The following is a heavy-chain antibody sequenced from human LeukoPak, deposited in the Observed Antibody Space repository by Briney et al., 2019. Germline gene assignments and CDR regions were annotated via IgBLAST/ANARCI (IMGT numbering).Heavy chain of an antibody. CDR3: ARVEVQAVVIRYIDY. CDR1: GGSISSSSYY. J-gene: IGHJ4*02. Sequence: PSETLSLTCTVSGGSISSSSYYWGWIRQPPGKGLEWIGSIYYSGSTYYNPSLKSRVTISVDKSKNQFSLKLGSVTAADTAVYYCARVEVQAVVIRYIDYWGQGTLVTVSS. D-gene: IGHD3-22*01. CDR2: IYYSGST. V-gene: IGHV4-39*07.